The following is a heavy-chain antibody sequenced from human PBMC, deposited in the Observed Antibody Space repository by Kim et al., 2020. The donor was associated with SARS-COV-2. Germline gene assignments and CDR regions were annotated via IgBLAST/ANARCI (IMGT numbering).Heavy chain of an antibody. J-gene: IGHJ4*02. V-gene: IGHV3-23*01. D-gene: IGHD2-21*01. CDR1: GFTFTGYA. CDR2: IAGCDGAT. CDR3: MKGGWGCLCDH. Sequence: GGSLRLSCTTSGFTFTGYAMSWVRKAPGTGQEWVSSIAGCDGATYYVDSVKGRFPISRVNSKNTLYLQMNSPRADATAAYYCMKGGWGCLCDHLGQGT.